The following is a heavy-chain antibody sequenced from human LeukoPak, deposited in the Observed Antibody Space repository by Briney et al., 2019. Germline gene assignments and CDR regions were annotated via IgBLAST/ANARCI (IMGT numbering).Heavy chain of an antibody. J-gene: IGHJ4*02. D-gene: IGHD3-16*02. V-gene: IGHV3-7*01. CDR2: IKQDGSEK. Sequence: PGGSLRLSCAASGFTFDDYGMSWVRQAPGKGLEWVANIKQDGSEKYYVDSVKGRFTISRDNAKNSLYLQMNSLRAEDTAVYYCAREYVWGSYRNKPLDYWGQGTLVTVSS. CDR3: AREYVWGSYRNKPLDY. CDR1: GFTFDDYG.